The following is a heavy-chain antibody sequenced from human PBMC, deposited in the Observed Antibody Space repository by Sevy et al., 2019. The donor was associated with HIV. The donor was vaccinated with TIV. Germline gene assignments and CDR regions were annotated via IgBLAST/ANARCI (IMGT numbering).Heavy chain of an antibody. CDR2: INYSGIT. D-gene: IGHD1-26*01. V-gene: IGHV4-39*01. CDR3: VGPKLTCINGRHYLDY. CDR1: GASISSSGYY. Sequence: SETLSLTCTVSGASISSSGYYWGWIRQPPGKGLEWIASINYSGITFYNPSLKSRVTISADTSKNQFSLRLSSVTAADSSIYFCVGPKLTCINGRHYLDYWGQGTVVTVSS. J-gene: IGHJ4*02.